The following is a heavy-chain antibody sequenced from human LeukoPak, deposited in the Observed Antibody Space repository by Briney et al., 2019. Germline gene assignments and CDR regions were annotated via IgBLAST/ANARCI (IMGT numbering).Heavy chain of an antibody. Sequence: PGRSLRLSCAASGFTFDDYAVHWVRQAPGKGLEWVSGISWNSGSIGYADSVKGRFTISRDNAKNSLYLQMNSLRAEDTALYYCAIWTGSLDYWGQGTLVTVSS. V-gene: IGHV3-9*01. J-gene: IGHJ4*02. CDR1: GFTFDDYA. CDR3: AIWTGSLDY. CDR2: ISWNSGSI. D-gene: IGHD3-10*01.